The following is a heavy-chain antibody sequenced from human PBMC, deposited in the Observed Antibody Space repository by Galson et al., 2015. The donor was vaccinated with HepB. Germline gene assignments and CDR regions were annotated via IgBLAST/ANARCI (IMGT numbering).Heavy chain of an antibody. CDR1: GITFGTYA. Sequence: SLRLSCAASGITFGTYAMNWVRQAPGKGLEWVSLITGTGDVIRYADSVKGRFTISRDNSKNTLFLQMNSLRAEDTARYYCVKDREPDGLNDLDYWGRGTRITVSS. CDR3: VKDREPDGLNDLDY. V-gene: IGHV3-23*01. CDR2: ITGTGDVI. D-gene: IGHD1-1*01. J-gene: IGHJ4*02.